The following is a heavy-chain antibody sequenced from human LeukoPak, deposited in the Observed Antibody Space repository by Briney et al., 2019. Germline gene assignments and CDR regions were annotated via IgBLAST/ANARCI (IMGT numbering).Heavy chain of an antibody. V-gene: IGHV1-18*01. CDR1: GGTFSGYA. CDR3: ARGGYSDY. J-gene: IGHJ4*02. Sequence: GASVKVSCKASGGTFSGYAISWVRQAPGQGLEWVGWISGDKGPTYYAQKLQGRVTLTTDTSTSTAYMELTNLRSDDTAVYYCARGGYSDYWGQGTLVTVSS. CDR2: ISGDKGPT. D-gene: IGHD2-15*01.